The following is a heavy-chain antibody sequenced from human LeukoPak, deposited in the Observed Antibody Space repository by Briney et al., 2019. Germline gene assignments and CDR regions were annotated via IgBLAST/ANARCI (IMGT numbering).Heavy chain of an antibody. Sequence: GSLRLSCAASGFTFSSYGMHWVRQPPGKGLEWIGEIYHSGSTNYNPSLKSRVTISVDKSKNQFSLKLSSVTAADTAMYYCASREWVTTSLDWGQGTLVTVSS. V-gene: IGHV4-4*02. CDR1: GFTFSSYG. J-gene: IGHJ4*02. D-gene: IGHD4-17*01. CDR3: ASREWVTTSLD. CDR2: IYHSGST.